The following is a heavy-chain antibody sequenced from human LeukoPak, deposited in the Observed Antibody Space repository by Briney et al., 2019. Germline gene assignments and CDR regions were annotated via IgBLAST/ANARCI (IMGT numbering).Heavy chain of an antibody. CDR3: ARASTLGGELLKLDP. J-gene: IGHJ5*02. CDR1: GFTFSTYW. Sequence: PGGSLRLSCAASGFTFSTYWMSWVRQAPGKGLEWVANIKQDGSEKYHVDSVEGLFTISRDNAKNSLYLQMNSLRAEDTAVYYCARASTLGGELLKLDPWGQGTLVTVSS. D-gene: IGHD3-10*01. CDR2: IKQDGSEK. V-gene: IGHV3-7*05.